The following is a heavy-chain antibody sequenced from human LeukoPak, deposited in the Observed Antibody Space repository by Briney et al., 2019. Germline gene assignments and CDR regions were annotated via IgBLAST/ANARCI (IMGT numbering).Heavy chain of an antibody. CDR1: GGSFSGYY. V-gene: IGHV4-34*01. D-gene: IGHD6-19*01. CDR3: ARLRSSGWYSGIRPAYYFDY. J-gene: IGHJ4*02. CDR2: INHSGST. Sequence: SETLSLTCAVYGGSFSGYYWSWIRQPPGKGLEWIGEINHSGSTNYNPSLKSRVTISVDTSKNQFSLKLSSVTAADTAVYYCARLRSSGWYSGIRPAYYFDYWGQGTVVTVSS.